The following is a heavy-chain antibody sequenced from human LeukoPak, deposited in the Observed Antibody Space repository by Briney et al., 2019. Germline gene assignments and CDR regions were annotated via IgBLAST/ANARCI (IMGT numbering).Heavy chain of an antibody. D-gene: IGHD3-16*02. Sequence: GASVKVSCKASGGTFSSYAISWVRQAPGQGLEWMGIINPSGGSTTYAQKFQGRVTMTRDTSTNTVYMALSSLKSEDTAVYYCATSGVIPFGGLIVPSLDYWGQGTLVTVSS. CDR2: INPSGGST. CDR3: ATSGVIPFGGLIVPSLDY. V-gene: IGHV1-46*01. J-gene: IGHJ4*02. CDR1: GGTFSSYA.